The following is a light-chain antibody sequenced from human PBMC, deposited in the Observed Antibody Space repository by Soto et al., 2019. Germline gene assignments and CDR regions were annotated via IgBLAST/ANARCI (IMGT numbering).Light chain of an antibody. CDR3: CSYAGSTTFYV. J-gene: IGLJ1*01. CDR2: EVT. Sequence: QSALTQPASVSGSSGQSITISCTVSSSDIGNYNLVSWYQQHPGKAPKLMIYEVTKRPSGGSNRFSGSKSGNTASLSISGLQAEDEADYYCCSYAGSTTFYVFGTGTKLTVL. CDR1: SSDIGNYNL. V-gene: IGLV2-23*02.